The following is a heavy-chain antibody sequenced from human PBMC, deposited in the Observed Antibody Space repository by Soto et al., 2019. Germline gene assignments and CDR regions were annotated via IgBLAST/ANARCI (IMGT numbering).Heavy chain of an antibody. CDR1: GGSISSGDYY. CDR3: ARVLVRGGRNYGMDV. CDR2: IYYSGST. V-gene: IGHV4-30-4*01. D-gene: IGHD3-10*01. J-gene: IGHJ6*02. Sequence: QVQLQESGPGLVKPSQTLSLTCTVSGGSISSGDYYWSWIRQPPGKDLEWIGYIYYSGSTYYNPSIKSRVTISVDTSKNQFSLKLSSVTAADTAVYYCARVLVRGGRNYGMDVWGQGTTVTVSS.